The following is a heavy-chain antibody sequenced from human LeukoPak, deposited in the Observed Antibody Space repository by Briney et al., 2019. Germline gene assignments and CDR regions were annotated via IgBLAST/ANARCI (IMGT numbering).Heavy chain of an antibody. CDR2: IYSGGST. D-gene: IGHD3-9*01. CDR3: ASNPVRASGSYPIRYFDWYYYYYGMDV. CDR1: GFTVSSNY. Sequence: GGSLRLSCAASGFTVSSNYMSWVRQAPGKGLEWVSVIYSGGSTYYADSVKGRFTISRDNSKNTLYLQMNSLRVEDTAVYYCASNPVRASGSYPIRYFDWYYYYYGMDVWGQGTTVTVSS. V-gene: IGHV3-66*01. J-gene: IGHJ6*02.